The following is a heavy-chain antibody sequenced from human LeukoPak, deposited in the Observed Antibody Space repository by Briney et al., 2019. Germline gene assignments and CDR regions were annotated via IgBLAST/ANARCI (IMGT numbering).Heavy chain of an antibody. D-gene: IGHD1-7*01. Sequence: GASVKVSCKASGYTFTGYYMHWVRQAPGQGLEWMGWINPNSGGTNYAQKFQGWVTMTRDTSISTAYMELSRLRSDDTAVYYCARGSAGTTDYFDYWGQGTLVTVSS. V-gene: IGHV1-2*04. CDR2: INPNSGGT. J-gene: IGHJ4*02. CDR3: ARGSAGTTDYFDY. CDR1: GYTFTGYY.